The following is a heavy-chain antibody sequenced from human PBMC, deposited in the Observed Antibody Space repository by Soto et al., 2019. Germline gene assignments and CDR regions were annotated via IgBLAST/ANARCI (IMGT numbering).Heavy chain of an antibody. CDR2: TYHRSKWFH. V-gene: IGHV6-1*01. Sequence: SQTLSLTCAISGDSVSSNSGAWNWIRQSPSRGLEWLGRTYHRSKWFHDYAVSMKGRITITPDTSQNQFSLQLDSVTPDDTAAYYCVGGYSYGSSFDYWGHGTLVTVSS. CDR3: VGGYSYGSSFDY. D-gene: IGHD5-18*01. CDR1: GDSVSSNSGA. J-gene: IGHJ4*01.